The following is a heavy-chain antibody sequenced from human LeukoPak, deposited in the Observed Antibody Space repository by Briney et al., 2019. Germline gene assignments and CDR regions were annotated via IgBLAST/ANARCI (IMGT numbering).Heavy chain of an antibody. CDR1: GGSISSYY. D-gene: IGHD7-27*01. CDR3: ARHLQVFWGSHPDAFDI. V-gene: IGHV4-59*08. CDR2: IYYSGST. J-gene: IGHJ3*02. Sequence: SETLSLTCTVSGGSISSYYWSWIRQPPRKGLEWIGYIYYSGSTNYNPSLKSRVTISVDTSKNQFSLKLSSVTAADTAVYYCARHLQVFWGSHPDAFDIWGQGTMVTVSS.